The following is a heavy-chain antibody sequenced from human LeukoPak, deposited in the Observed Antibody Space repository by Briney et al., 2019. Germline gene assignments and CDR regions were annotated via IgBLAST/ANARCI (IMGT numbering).Heavy chain of an antibody. V-gene: IGHV3-23*01. CDR1: GLTFSSYA. CDR3: AKVGPGYTYGYVVDY. D-gene: IGHD5-18*01. Sequence: GGSLRLSCAASGLTFSSYAMYWVRQAPGKGLEWVSAISDSGGSTYYADSVKGRFTISRDNSKNTLYLQMNSLRAEDTAVYYCAKVGPGYTYGYVVDYWGQGTLVTVSS. CDR2: ISDSGGST. J-gene: IGHJ4*02.